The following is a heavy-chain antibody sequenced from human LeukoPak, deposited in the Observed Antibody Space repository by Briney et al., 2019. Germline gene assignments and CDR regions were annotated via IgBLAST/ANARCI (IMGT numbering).Heavy chain of an antibody. Sequence: GGSLRLSCAASGLTFSSYAMSWVRQAPEKGLAWVSAISASGGSTYYADSVKGRFTISRDNSKNTLYLQMNSLRAEDTAVYYCAKGPLTRGFEYWGHGTLVTVSS. V-gene: IGHV3-23*01. CDR1: GLTFSSYA. J-gene: IGHJ4*01. CDR2: ISASGGST. D-gene: IGHD3-10*01. CDR3: AKGPLTRGFEY.